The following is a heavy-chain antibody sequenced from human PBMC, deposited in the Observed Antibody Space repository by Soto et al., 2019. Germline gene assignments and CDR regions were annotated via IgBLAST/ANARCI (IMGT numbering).Heavy chain of an antibody. Sequence: QMHLVQSGPEVRKPGSSVKVSCKASGGTFGDYGIDWVRQAPGHGLEWMGGILPVFRTPRTAQKFEGRVSLTVDEVTNTAFMELNSLRPEDTATYYCARDDGEGGMDVCGQGTTVIVSS. D-gene: IGHD3-10*01. CDR1: GGTFGDYG. CDR3: ARDDGEGGMDV. J-gene: IGHJ6*02. V-gene: IGHV1-69*01. CDR2: ILPVFRTP.